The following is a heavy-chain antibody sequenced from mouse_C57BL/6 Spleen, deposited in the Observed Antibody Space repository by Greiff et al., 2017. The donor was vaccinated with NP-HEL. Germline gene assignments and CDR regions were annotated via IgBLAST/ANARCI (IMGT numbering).Heavy chain of an antibody. CDR3: ARETTVVSLYWYFDV. J-gene: IGHJ1*03. D-gene: IGHD1-1*01. CDR2: IYPGDGDT. CDR1: GYAFSSSW. V-gene: IGHV1-82*01. Sequence: VQLHQSGPELVKPGASVKISCKASGYAFSSSWMNWVKQRPGKGLEWIGRIYPGDGDTNYNGKFKGKATLTADKSSSTAYMQLSSLTSEDSAVYFCARETTVVSLYWYFDVWGTGTTVTVSS.